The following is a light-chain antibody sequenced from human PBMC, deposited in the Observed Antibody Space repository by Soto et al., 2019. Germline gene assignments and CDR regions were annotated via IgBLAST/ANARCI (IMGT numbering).Light chain of an antibody. CDR3: QSYDSSLSGLYWV. V-gene: IGLV1-40*01. CDR2: GNG. Sequence: QSVLTQPPSVSGAPGQRVTISCTGSSSNIGAGYDVHWYQQLPGTAPKLLIYGNGNRPSGVPDRFSGSKSGTSASLAITGLQAEDEADYYCQSYDSSLSGLYWVFGGGTKLTVL. J-gene: IGLJ3*02. CDR1: SSNIGAGYD.